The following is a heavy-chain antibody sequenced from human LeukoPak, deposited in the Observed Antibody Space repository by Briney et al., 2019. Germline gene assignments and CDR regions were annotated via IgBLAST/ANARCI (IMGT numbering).Heavy chain of an antibody. CDR3: ARGEYRRDY. CDR1: GGSLSGYQ. Sequence: SETLSLTCAVYGGSLSGYQWSWIRQPPGKGLEWIGEINHSGRTKYNPSLKSRVAMSVDTSKNQFSLNLNSVTAADTAVYYCARGEYRRDYWGQGTLVTVSS. V-gene: IGHV4-34*01. CDR2: INHSGRT. J-gene: IGHJ4*02. D-gene: IGHD2/OR15-2a*01.